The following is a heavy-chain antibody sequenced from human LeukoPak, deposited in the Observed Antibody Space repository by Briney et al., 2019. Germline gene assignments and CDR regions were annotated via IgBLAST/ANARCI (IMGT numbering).Heavy chain of an antibody. Sequence: SETLSLTCTVSGGSISSYYWSWIRQPPGKGLEWIGYIYYSGSTKYNPSLKSRVTISVDTSKNQFSLKLSSVTAADTAVYYCARDSGSYGWFDPWGQGTLVTVSS. CDR2: IYYSGST. V-gene: IGHV4-59*01. CDR1: GGSISSYY. D-gene: IGHD1-26*01. J-gene: IGHJ5*02. CDR3: ARDSGSYGWFDP.